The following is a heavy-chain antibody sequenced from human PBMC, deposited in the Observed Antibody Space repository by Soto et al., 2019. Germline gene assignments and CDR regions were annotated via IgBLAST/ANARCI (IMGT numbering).Heavy chain of an antibody. CDR1: GYTFISYY. D-gene: IGHD5-18*01. CDR3: ARDHVDTPMTNFDY. J-gene: IGHJ4*02. CDR2: INPSVAYT. Sequence: QVQLVQSGAEVKKPGASVKVSCRASGYTFISYYIHWVRQAPGQGLEWMGLINPSVAYTDYAQKFQGRVTLTRDTSTSIVYMELSSLRSEDTAIYYCARDHVDTPMTNFDYWGQGTLVTVSS. V-gene: IGHV1-46*01.